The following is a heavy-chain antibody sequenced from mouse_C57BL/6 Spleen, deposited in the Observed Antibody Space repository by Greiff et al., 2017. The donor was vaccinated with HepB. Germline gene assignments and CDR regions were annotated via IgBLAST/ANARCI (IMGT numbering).Heavy chain of an antibody. D-gene: IGHD1-1*01. V-gene: IGHV1-64*01. Sequence: QVQLQQPGAELVKPGASVKLSCKASGYTFTSYWMHWVKQRPGQGLEWIGMIHPNSGSTNYNEKFKSKATLTVDKSSSTAYMQLSSLTSEDSAVYYCARDYGSSYGCACWGQGTLVTVSA. CDR2: IHPNSGST. CDR3: ARDYGSSYGCAC. CDR1: GYTFTSYW. J-gene: IGHJ3*01.